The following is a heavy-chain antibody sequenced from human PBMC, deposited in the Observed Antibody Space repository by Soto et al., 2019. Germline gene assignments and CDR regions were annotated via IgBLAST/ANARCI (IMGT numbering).Heavy chain of an antibody. CDR3: ARQEYYYYSSGYYYASYYYGMDV. Sequence: GESLKISCKGSGYSFTSYWIGWVRQMPGKGLEWMGIIYPGDSDTRYSPSFQGQVTISADKSISTAYLQWSSLKASDTAMYYCARQEYYYYSSGYYYASYYYGMDVWGQGTTGTVAS. D-gene: IGHD3-22*01. CDR2: IYPGDSDT. CDR1: GYSFTSYW. J-gene: IGHJ6*02. V-gene: IGHV5-51*01.